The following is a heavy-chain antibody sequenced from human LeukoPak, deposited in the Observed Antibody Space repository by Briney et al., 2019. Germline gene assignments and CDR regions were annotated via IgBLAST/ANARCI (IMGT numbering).Heavy chain of an antibody. CDR3: ARGSLWFGDLWAFDY. V-gene: IGHV3-23*01. CDR1: GFTFSSYA. D-gene: IGHD3-10*01. CDR2: ISDSGGRT. J-gene: IGHJ4*02. Sequence: GGSLRLSCAASGFTFSSYAMSWVRQAPGKGLEWVSTISDSGGRTYYADSVKGRFTISGDTSKNTLYLQMNSLRAEDTAVYYCARGSLWFGDLWAFDYWGQGTLVTVSS.